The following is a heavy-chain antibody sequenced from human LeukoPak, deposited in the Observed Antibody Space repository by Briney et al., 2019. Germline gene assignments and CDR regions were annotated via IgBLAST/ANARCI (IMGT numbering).Heavy chain of an antibody. V-gene: IGHV3-20*04. J-gene: IGHJ6*03. CDR2: INWNGGST. CDR3: ARGGITIFGVVIYMDV. Sequence: RPGGSLRLSCAASGFTFDDYGMSWVRQAPGKGLEWVSGINWNGGSTGYADSVKGRFTISRDNAKNSLYLQMNSLRAEHTVLYYCARGGITIFGVVIYMDVWGKGTTVTVSS. D-gene: IGHD3-3*01. CDR1: GFTFDDYG.